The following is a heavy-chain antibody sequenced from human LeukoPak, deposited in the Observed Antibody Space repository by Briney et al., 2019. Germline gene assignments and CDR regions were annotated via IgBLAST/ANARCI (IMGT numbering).Heavy chain of an antibody. J-gene: IGHJ4*02. V-gene: IGHV1-18*04. CDR3: ARSYYDSSGSRDFDY. CDR1: GYTFTNYY. CDR2: ISAYNGNT. Sequence: ASVKVSCKASGYTFTNYYIHWVRQAPGQGLEWMGWISAYNGNTNYAQKLQGRVTMTTDTSTSTAYMELRSLRSDDTAVYYCARSYYDSSGSRDFDYWGQGTLVTVSS. D-gene: IGHD3-22*01.